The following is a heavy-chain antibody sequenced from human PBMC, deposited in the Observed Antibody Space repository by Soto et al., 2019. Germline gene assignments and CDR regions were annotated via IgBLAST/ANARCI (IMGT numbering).Heavy chain of an antibody. CDR2: ISYDGSNK. CDR3: AKGPPYGSGSYYSYGMDV. Sequence: GGSLRLSCAASGFTFSSYGMHWVRQAPGKGLEWVAVISYDGSNKYYADSVKGRFTISRDNSKNTLYLQMNSLRAEDTAVYYCAKGPPYGSGSYYSYGMDVWGQGTTVTVSS. D-gene: IGHD3-10*01. CDR1: GFTFSSYG. J-gene: IGHJ6*02. V-gene: IGHV3-30*18.